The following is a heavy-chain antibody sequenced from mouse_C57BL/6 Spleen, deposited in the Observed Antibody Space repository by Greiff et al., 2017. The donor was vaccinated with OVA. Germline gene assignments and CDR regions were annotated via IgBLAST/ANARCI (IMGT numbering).Heavy chain of an antibody. J-gene: IGHJ4*01. V-gene: IGHV2-6-1*01. CDR3: ARQMRLRDYYAMDY. Sequence: QVQLQQSGPGLVAPSQSLSITCTVSGFSLTSYGVHWVRQPPGKGLEWLVVIWSDGSTTYNSALKSRLSISKDNSKSQVFLKMNSLQTDDTAMYYCARQMRLRDYYAMDYWGQGTSVTVSS. CDR2: IWSDGST. CDR1: GFSLTSYG. D-gene: IGHD2-4*01.